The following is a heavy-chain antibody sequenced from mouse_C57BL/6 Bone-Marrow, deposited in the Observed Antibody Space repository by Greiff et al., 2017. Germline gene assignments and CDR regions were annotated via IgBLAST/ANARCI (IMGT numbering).Heavy chain of an antibody. CDR1: GYTFTSYW. J-gene: IGHJ2*01. V-gene: IGHV1-61*01. Sequence: QVQLQQPGAELVRPGSSVKLSCKASGYTFTSYWMDWVKQRPGQGLEWIGNIHPSDSETHYNQKFKDKATLTVDKSSSTAYMQLSSLTSEDSAVYYCARLRGWGFDYWGQGTTLTVSS. CDR2: IHPSDSET. CDR3: ARLRGWGFDY.